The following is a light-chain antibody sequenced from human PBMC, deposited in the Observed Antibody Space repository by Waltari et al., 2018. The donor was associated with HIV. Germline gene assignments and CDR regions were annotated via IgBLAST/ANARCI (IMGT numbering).Light chain of an antibody. CDR2: EVS. J-gene: IGKJ1*01. Sequence: DIVMTQTPVSLSVTPGQPASISCKSSQSLLHSDGKTYLYWYLQRPGQPPQPLMYEVSTRFAGVPDRFSGSGSGTDFTLRISRVEAEDVGVYYCMHTVQLSWTFGQGTKVQIK. CDR1: QSLLHSDGKTY. V-gene: IGKV2D-29*01. CDR3: MHTVQLSWT.